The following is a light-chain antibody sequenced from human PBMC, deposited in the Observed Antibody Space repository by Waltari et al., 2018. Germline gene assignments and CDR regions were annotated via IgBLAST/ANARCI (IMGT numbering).Light chain of an antibody. CDR2: AAS. CDR3: QQFYSYPLT. CDR1: QGIRGN. Sequence: AIQLTQSPSSLSASIRDRVTLTCRASQGIRGNLAWYQKKAGRGPKLLIYAASSLESGVPSRCSGSGSGTDFTLTISSLQPEDFATYYCQQFYSYPLTFGGGTKVEIK. V-gene: IGKV1-13*02. J-gene: IGKJ4*01.